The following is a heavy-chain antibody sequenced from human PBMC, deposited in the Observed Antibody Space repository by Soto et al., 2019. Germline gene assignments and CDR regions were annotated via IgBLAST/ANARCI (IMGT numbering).Heavy chain of an antibody. D-gene: IGHD3-10*01. CDR1: GGTFSSYA. J-gene: IGHJ4*02. CDR2: MNPNSGNT. Sequence: GASVKVSCKASGGTFSSYAISWVRQAPGQGLEWMGWMNPNSGNTGYAQKFQGRVTMTRNTSISTAYMELRSLRSDDTAVYYCATWPYYYGSGRKALSDYWGQGTLVTVSS. CDR3: ATWPYYYGSGRKALSDY. V-gene: IGHV1-8*02.